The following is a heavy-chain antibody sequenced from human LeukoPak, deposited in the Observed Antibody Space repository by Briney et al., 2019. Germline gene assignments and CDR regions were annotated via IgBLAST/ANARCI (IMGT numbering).Heavy chain of an antibody. Sequence: PGRSLRLSCAASEFTFSSYAMHWVRQAPDKGLEWVALISYDGRNKDYAASVKGRFTISRDNPKNSLYLQMNSLRGEDTAVYYCARGMDYDILAGPPDYWGQGTLVTVSS. CDR1: EFTFSSYA. CDR2: ISYDGRNK. V-gene: IGHV3-30*04. D-gene: IGHD3-9*01. J-gene: IGHJ4*02. CDR3: ARGMDYDILAGPPDY.